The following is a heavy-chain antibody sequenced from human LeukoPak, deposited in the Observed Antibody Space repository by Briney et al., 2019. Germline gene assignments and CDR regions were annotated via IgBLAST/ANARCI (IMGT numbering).Heavy chain of an antibody. CDR1: GYTFTGYY. CDR3: ARDLGLYSSSFD. V-gene: IGHV1-2*02. J-gene: IGHJ4*02. D-gene: IGHD6-13*01. CDR2: INPNSGGT. Sequence: ASVKVSCKASGYTFTGYYMHWVRQALGQGLEWMGWINPNSGGTNYAQKFQGRVTMTRDTSISTAYMELSRLRSDDTAVYYCARDLGLYSSSFDWGQGTLVTVSS.